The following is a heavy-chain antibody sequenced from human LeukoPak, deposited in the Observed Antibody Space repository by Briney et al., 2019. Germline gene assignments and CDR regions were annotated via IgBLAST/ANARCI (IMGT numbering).Heavy chain of an antibody. CDR3: ARQGVLWTPRD. D-gene: IGHD3-10*01. V-gene: IGHV4-59*05. Sequence: SETLSLTCTVSGGSISSYYWSWIRQPPGKGLEWIGSIYYSGSTYYNPSLKSRVTISVDTSKNQFSLKLGSVTAADTAVYYCARQGVLWTPRDWGQGALVTVSS. J-gene: IGHJ4*02. CDR1: GGSISSYY. CDR2: IYYSGST.